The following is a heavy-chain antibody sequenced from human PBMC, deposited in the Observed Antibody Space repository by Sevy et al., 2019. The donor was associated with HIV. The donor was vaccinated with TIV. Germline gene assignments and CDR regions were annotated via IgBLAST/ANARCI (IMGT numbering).Heavy chain of an antibody. CDR1: GFSFSDYY. CDR2: IYQDGSQE. D-gene: IGHD2-21*01. Sequence: GGCLRLSCAACGFSFSDYYMGCVRQAPGKGLEWVANIYQDGSQENYVDSVKGRFTISRDNAKNSVYLQMNSLRVDDTGIYYCTRELWPGDYWGQGTLVTVSS. J-gene: IGHJ4*02. CDR3: TRELWPGDY. V-gene: IGHV3-7*01.